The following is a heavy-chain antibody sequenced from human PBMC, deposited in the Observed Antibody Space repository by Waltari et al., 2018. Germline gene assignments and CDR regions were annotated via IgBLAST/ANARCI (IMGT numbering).Heavy chain of an antibody. CDR2: YSGN. V-gene: IGHV4-59*01. CDR1: GVSITGYY. J-gene: IGHJ4*02. Sequence: QVQLQESGPGLVKPSETLSLTCTVFGVSITGYYWSWIRQPPGKGLEWIGYSGNKYNPSPKSRVIISLEPSKNQFSLKVTSVTAADTAVYYCVRSYTVTTSPIAGYWGQGTLVTVSS. D-gene: IGHD4-17*01. CDR3: VRSYTVTTSPIAGY.